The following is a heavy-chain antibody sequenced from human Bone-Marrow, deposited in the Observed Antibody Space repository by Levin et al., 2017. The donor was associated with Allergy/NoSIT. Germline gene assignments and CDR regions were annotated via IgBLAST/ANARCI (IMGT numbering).Heavy chain of an antibody. CDR3: ARNPAHYNIMTGHYYYYYGLDV. D-gene: IGHD3-9*01. J-gene: IGHJ6*02. CDR2: ISSSGAT. Sequence: SQTLSLTCTVSCGSIRSTDYYWSWIRQSPGQGLEWVGFISSSGATYYNPSLNSRLRLSVDTSNNQFSLELTSVTAADTAVYYCARNPAHYNIMTGHYYYYYGLDVWGQGTTVTVSS. CDR1: CGSIRSTDYY. V-gene: IGHV4-30-4*01.